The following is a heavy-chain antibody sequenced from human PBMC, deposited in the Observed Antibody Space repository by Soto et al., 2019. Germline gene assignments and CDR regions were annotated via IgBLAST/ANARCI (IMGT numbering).Heavy chain of an antibody. D-gene: IGHD1-26*01. CDR2: INPRGGST. CDR1: GYTFTSYY. CDR3: ARVALSGGGWLDP. J-gene: IGHJ5*02. V-gene: IGHV1-46*01. Sequence: QVQLVQSGAEVKKPGASVNVSCKASGYTFTSYYMHWVRQAPGQGLEWMGRINPRGGSTTDAQKFQGRVTVTRDTSTSTVYMELSNLRSDDTAIYYCARVALSGGGWLDPWGQGTLVTVSS.